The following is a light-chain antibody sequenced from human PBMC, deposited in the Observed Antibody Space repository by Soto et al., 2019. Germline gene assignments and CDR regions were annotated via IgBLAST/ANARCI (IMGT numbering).Light chain of an antibody. CDR1: QGISNY. V-gene: IGKV1-27*01. CDR3: QQYNSYS. CDR2: AAS. J-gene: IGKJ1*01. Sequence: DIQMTQSPASVSASVGDRVTITCRASQGISNYLAWYQQKPGKVPKLLIYAASTLQSGVPSRFSGSGSGTEFTLTISSLQPDDFATYYCQQYNSYSFGQGTKVDIK.